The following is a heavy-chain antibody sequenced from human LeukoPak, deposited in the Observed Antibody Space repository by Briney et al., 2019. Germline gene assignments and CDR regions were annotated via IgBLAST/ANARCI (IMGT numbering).Heavy chain of an antibody. D-gene: IGHD3-3*01. V-gene: IGHV4-4*07. J-gene: IGHJ5*02. CDR1: GGSISSYY. Sequence: SETLSLTCTVSGGSISSYYWSWIRPPAGKGLEWIGRIYTSGSTNYNPSLKSRVTISVDTSKNQFSLKLSSVTAADTAVYYCARAIGTYYDFWSGLSLWFDPWGQGTLVTVSS. CDR3: ARAIGTYYDFWSGLSLWFDP. CDR2: IYTSGST.